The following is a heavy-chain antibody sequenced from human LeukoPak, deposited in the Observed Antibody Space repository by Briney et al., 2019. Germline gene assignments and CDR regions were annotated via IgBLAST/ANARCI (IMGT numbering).Heavy chain of an antibody. CDR3: ARGYDSSGWAAFDI. D-gene: IGHD3-22*01. Sequence: SETLSLTCTVSGGSISSGSYYWSWIRQPAGKGLEWIGRIYTSGSTNYNPSLKSRVTISVDTSKNKFSLKLSSVTAADTAVYYCARGYDSSGWAAFDIWGQGTMVTVSS. CDR1: GGSISSGSYY. CDR2: IYTSGST. V-gene: IGHV4-61*02. J-gene: IGHJ3*02.